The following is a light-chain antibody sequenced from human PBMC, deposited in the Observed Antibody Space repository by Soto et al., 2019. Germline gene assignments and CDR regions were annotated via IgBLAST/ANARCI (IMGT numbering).Light chain of an antibody. CDR2: GAS. J-gene: IGKJ2*01. CDR1: QRVSSSY. Sequence: EIVLTQSPGTLSLSPGERATLSCRASQRVSSSYLAWYQQKPGQAPRLLIYGASSRATGIPDRFSGSGSGSDFTLTINRLELEDFTVYYCHQYGSSPYTFGQGTKLEI. V-gene: IGKV3-20*01. CDR3: HQYGSSPYT.